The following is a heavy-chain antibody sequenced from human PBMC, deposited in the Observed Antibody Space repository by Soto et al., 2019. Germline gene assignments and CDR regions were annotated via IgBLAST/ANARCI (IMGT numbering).Heavy chain of an antibody. CDR2: ISAYNGNT. J-gene: IGHJ3*02. Sequence: VASVKVSCKASGYTFTSYGISWVRQAPGQGLEWMGWISAYNGNTNYAQKLQGRVTMTTDTSTSTAYMELRSLRSDDTAVYYCAQRGSYPANDAFDIWGQGTMVTVSS. V-gene: IGHV1-18*01. CDR3: AQRGSYPANDAFDI. D-gene: IGHD1-26*01. CDR1: GYTFTSYG.